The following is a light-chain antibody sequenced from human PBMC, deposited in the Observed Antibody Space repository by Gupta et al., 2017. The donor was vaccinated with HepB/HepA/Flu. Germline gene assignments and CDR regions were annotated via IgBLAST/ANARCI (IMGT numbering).Light chain of an antibody. V-gene: IGKV2-28*01. CDR1: QSLRHSNGYTY. CDR2: LAY. Sequence: EIVMTQSPLSLPVTPGEPASISCRSSQSLRHSNGYTYLDWYLQKPGQSPQLLIYLAYKRASGGTDRFDGSGEGTDFTFTSTRGEDEDVGIYYGGHDLLSPTFGPGTRMDI. CDR3: GHDLLSPT. J-gene: IGKJ3*01.